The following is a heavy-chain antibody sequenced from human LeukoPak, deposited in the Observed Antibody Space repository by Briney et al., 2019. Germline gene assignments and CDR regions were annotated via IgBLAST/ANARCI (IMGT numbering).Heavy chain of an antibody. J-gene: IGHJ4*02. Sequence: GGSLRLSCAASGFTFSSYWMSWVRQAPGKGLEWVANIKQDGSEKNYVDSVKGRFTISRDNAKNSLYLQMNSLRAEDTAVYYCARDYLGQQLVRVYWGQGTLVTVSS. CDR2: IKQDGSEK. CDR3: ARDYLGQQLVRVY. CDR1: GFTFSSYW. V-gene: IGHV3-7*01. D-gene: IGHD6-13*01.